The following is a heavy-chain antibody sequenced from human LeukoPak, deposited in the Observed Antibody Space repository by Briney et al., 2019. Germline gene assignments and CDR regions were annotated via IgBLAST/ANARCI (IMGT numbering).Heavy chain of an antibody. CDR1: GYSLTDLS. D-gene: IGHD4-17*01. J-gene: IGHJ4*02. CDR3: AKSHGDYGLLDY. V-gene: IGHV1-24*01. Sequence: ASAKVSCKVSGYSLTDLSLQWVRQAPGKGLEWMGGFDPDDGEPIYAQKFQGRLSMTEDTSKDTGYMELRTLRSEDTALYYCAKSHGDYGLLDYWGQGTLVTVSS. CDR2: FDPDDGEP.